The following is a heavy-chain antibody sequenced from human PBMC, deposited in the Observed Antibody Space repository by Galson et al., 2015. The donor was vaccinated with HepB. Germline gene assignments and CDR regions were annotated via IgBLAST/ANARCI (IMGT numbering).Heavy chain of an antibody. CDR2: ISRSGDAT. CDR1: GFTFSNYA. Sequence: SLRLSCAASGFTFSNYALSWVRQAPGKSLEWLSAISRSGDATYYADSVKGRFTISRDSSMNTVSLHMYSLRAEDTAVYFCARSEYCPFTSCHDQNFGYWGQGTLVTVSS. D-gene: IGHD2-2*01. V-gene: IGHV3-23*01. CDR3: ARSEYCPFTSCHDQNFGY. J-gene: IGHJ4*02.